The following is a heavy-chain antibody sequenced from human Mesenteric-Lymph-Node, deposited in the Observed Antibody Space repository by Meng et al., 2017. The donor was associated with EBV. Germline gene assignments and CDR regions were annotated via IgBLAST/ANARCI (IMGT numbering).Heavy chain of an antibody. V-gene: IGHV2-5*02. CDR3: AHKDDVRDGAPFDS. Sequence: QLTVKESCPTLVKPTQPLTLTCSFSGFSLNPGGVGVGWIRQPPGKALEWLALIYWDDDKRYNPSLKTRLTITKDTSKNQVVLTMTNMDPVDTATYYCAHKDDVRDGAPFDSWGQGTLVTVSS. J-gene: IGHJ4*02. D-gene: IGHD3-10*02. CDR2: IYWDDDK. CDR1: GFSLNPGGVG.